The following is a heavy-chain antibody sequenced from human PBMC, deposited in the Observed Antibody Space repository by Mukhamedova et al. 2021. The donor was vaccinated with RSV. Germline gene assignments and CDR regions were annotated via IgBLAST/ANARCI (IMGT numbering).Heavy chain of an antibody. CDR3: ARDLGGYFDY. CDR2: ISSSSSYI. J-gene: IGHJ4*02. Sequence: GLEWVSSISSSSSYIYYADSVKGRFTISRDNAKNSLYLQMNSLRAEDTAVYYCARDLGGYFDYWGQGTLVHVSS. V-gene: IGHV3-21*01.